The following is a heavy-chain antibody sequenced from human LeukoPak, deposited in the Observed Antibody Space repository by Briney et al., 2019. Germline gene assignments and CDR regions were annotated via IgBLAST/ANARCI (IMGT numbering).Heavy chain of an antibody. D-gene: IGHD3-9*01. CDR2: ISGSGGST. V-gene: IGHV3-23*01. J-gene: IGHJ4*02. CDR3: ATKAGGYDILTGYYIFDY. CDR1: GFTFSSYA. Sequence: GGSLRLSCAASGFTFSSYAMSWVRQAPGKGLEWVSAISGSGGSTYYADSVKGRFTISRDNSKNTLYLQMNSLRAEDTAVYYCATKAGGYDILTGYYIFDYWGQGTLVTVSS.